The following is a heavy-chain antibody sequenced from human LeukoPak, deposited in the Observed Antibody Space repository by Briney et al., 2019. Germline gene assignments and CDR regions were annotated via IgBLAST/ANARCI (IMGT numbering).Heavy chain of an antibody. CDR2: IRFDGSNK. Sequence: GGSLRLSCAASGFTFSSYGMHWVRQAPGKGLEWVTFIRFDGSNKFYADSVKGRFTISRDNPKNTLYLQMNSLRAEDTAVYYCAKGWQGYYTTWLDSWGQGTLVTVSS. J-gene: IGHJ4*02. CDR3: AKGWQGYYTTWLDS. CDR1: GFTFSSYG. D-gene: IGHD3-10*01. V-gene: IGHV3-30*02.